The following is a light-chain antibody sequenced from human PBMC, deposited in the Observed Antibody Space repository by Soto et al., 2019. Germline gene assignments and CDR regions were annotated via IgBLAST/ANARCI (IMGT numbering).Light chain of an antibody. CDR3: QQYGSSPGT. CDR1: QSVTSNY. Sequence: EIVLTQSPGTLSLSPGERVTLSCRASQSVTSNYLAWYQQKPGQAPRLLIFGASIRDTGIPDSFSGSGSGTDFTLTISRLEPEDFAVYYCQQYGSSPGTFGQGTKVDIK. CDR2: GAS. J-gene: IGKJ1*01. V-gene: IGKV3-20*01.